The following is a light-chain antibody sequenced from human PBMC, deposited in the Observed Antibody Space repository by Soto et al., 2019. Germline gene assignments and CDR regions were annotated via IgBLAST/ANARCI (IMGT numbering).Light chain of an antibody. V-gene: IGKV1-39*01. Sequence: DIQMTQSPSSLSASVGDRVTITCRASQSISTFLNWYQQKPGKAPKLLIYGASNLESGVPSTFSGSGSSTDFTLTISSLQPEDFATYYCQQCFSTPLLTFGGGTKVEIK. CDR1: QSISTF. CDR2: GAS. CDR3: QQCFSTPLLT. J-gene: IGKJ4*01.